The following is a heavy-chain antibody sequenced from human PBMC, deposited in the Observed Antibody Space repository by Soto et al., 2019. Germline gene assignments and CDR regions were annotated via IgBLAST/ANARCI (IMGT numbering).Heavy chain of an antibody. Sequence: QVHLVQSGAEVKKPGASVNVSCKASGYTFIDYYIHWLRQAPGQGPEWMGWIIPKSGDTKYSEKFQGRVAMTRDTSINTAYMEMTSLRSDDTAVYYGARGFYDSSGFFYAGWFGPWGQGTLVTVSS. CDR2: IIPKSGDT. CDR3: ARGFYDSSGFFYAGWFGP. J-gene: IGHJ5*02. CDR1: GYTFIDYY. V-gene: IGHV1-2*02. D-gene: IGHD3-22*01.